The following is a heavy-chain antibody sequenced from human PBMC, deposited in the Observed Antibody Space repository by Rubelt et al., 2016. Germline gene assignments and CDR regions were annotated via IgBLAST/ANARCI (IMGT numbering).Heavy chain of an antibody. D-gene: IGHD6-6*01. Sequence: QVQLVQSGAEVKKPGASVKVSRKASGYTFTSYGISWVRQAPGHGLEWMGWISAYNGNTNYAQKLQGRVTMNTDTSTSTAYMELSSLRSDDTAGYYCARVGALAARKIYYFDYWGQGTLVTVSS. J-gene: IGHJ4*02. V-gene: IGHV1-18*01. CDR2: ISAYNGNT. CDR1: GYTFTSYG. CDR3: ARVGALAARKIYYFDY.